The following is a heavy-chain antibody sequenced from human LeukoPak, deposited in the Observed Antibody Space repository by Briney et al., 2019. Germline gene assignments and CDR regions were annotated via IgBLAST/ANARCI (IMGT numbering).Heavy chain of an antibody. V-gene: IGHV1-2*02. CDR1: GYTFTGYY. D-gene: IGHD2-2*01. CDR3: ARDRAIVVVPAAPEPNY. CDR2: INPNSGGT. Sequence: GASVKVSCKASGYTFTGYYMHWVRQAPGQGLEWMGWINPNSGGTNYAQKFQGRVTMTRDTSISTAYMELSRLRSDDTAVYYCARDRAIVVVPAAPEPNYWGQGTLVTVSS. J-gene: IGHJ4*02.